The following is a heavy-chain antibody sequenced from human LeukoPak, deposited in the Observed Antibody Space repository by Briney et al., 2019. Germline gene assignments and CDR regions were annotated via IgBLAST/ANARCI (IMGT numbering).Heavy chain of an antibody. CDR2: IWYDGNNK. J-gene: IGHJ4*02. CDR1: GFTFSSYG. Sequence: GGSLRPSCAASGFTFSSYGMHWVSQAPGMGLEWVAIIWYDGNNKYYADSVKGRFTISRDNSKNTLYLQMNSLRVEDTAVYYCARDLSGSAIDYWGQGTLVTVSS. V-gene: IGHV3-33*01. D-gene: IGHD1-26*01. CDR3: ARDLSGSAIDY.